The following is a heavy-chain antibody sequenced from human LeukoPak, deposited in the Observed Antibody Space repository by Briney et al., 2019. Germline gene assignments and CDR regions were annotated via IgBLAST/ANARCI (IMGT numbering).Heavy chain of an antibody. CDR1: GGTFSSYA. V-gene: IGHV1-69*05. J-gene: IGHJ4*02. Sequence: SVKVSCKASGGTFSSYAISWVRQAPGQGLEWMGRIIPIFGTANYAQKFQGRVTITTDESTSTAYMELSSLRSEDTAVYYWAKTPIPGIAVAEDYWGQGTLVTVSS. D-gene: IGHD6-19*01. CDR3: AKTPIPGIAVAEDY. CDR2: IIPIFGTA.